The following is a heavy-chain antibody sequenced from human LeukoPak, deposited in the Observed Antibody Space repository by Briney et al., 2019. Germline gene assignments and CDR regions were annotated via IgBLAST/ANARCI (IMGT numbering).Heavy chain of an antibody. V-gene: IGHV4-39*01. CDR1: GGSISSSSYY. CDR3: ARRGGTSSDP. D-gene: IGHD3-16*01. J-gene: IGHJ5*02. Sequence: PSETLSLTCTVSGGSISSSSYYWGWIRQPPGKGLEWIGSIYYSGSTYYNPSLKSRVTISVDTSKNQFSLKLSSVTAADTAVYYCARRGGTSSDPWGQGTLVTVSS. CDR2: IYYSGST.